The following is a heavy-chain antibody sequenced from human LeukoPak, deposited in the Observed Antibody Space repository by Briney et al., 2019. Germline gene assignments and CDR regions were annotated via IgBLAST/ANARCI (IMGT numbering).Heavy chain of an antibody. Sequence: ASVKVSCKASGYTFTSYGIVWVRQAPGQGLEWMGWISGYNGNTNYAQEFQGRVAMTTDTSTSTAYMELRSLRSDDSAMYYCARDVWRWKPPHDAFDIWGQGTMVTVSS. D-gene: IGHD2-21*01. J-gene: IGHJ3*02. CDR3: ARDVWRWKPPHDAFDI. V-gene: IGHV1-18*04. CDR1: GYTFTSYG. CDR2: ISGYNGNT.